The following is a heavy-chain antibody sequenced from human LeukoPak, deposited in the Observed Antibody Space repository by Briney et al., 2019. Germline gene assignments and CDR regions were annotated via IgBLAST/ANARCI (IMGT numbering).Heavy chain of an antibody. CDR2: IIPILGIA. CDR3: AREAPTYYYDSSGYYSVY. V-gene: IGHV1-69*04. CDR1: GGTFSSYT. J-gene: IGHJ4*02. D-gene: IGHD3-22*01. Sequence: SVKVSCKASGGTFSSYTISWVRQAPGQGLEWMGRIIPILGIANYAQKFQGRVTIAADKSTSTAYMELSSLRSEDTAVYYCAREAPTYYYDSSGYYSVYWGQGTLVTVSS.